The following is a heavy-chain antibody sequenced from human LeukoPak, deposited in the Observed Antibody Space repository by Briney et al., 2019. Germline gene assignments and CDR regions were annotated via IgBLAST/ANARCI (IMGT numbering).Heavy chain of an antibody. D-gene: IGHD1-14*01. J-gene: IGHJ4*02. CDR3: AREAWDLTGRAPVI. V-gene: IGHV3-30*02. Sequence: PGGSLRLTCAACGFTFISYVIHWVRQAPGKGLEWVASIRYDGSKKYYADSMTGRFAIPRDNSKNTLYLEINSLRAEDTAVYYCAREAWDLTGRAPVIWGQAT. CDR1: GFTFISYV. CDR2: IRYDGSKK.